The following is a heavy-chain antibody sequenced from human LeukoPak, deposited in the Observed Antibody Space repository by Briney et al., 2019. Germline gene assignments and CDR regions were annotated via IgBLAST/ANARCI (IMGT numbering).Heavy chain of an antibody. V-gene: IGHV3-48*03. CDR3: ARGDGVATRYYYGLDV. Sequence: GGSLRLSRAASGFTFRSYEMNWVRQAPGKGLEWVSYSSGDGRTMYYADSVKGRFTISRDSGTNSLYLQMNGLRAEDTAVYYCARGDGVATRYYYGLDVWGQGTTVTVSS. CDR2: SSGDGRTM. D-gene: IGHD5-12*01. CDR1: GFTFRSYE. J-gene: IGHJ6*02.